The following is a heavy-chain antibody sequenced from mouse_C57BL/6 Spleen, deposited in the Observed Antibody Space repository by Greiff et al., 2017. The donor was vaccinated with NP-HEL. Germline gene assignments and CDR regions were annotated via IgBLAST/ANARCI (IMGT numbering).Heavy chain of an antibody. D-gene: IGHD2-3*01. Sequence: EVQLQESGPGLVKPSQSLSLTCSVTGYSITSGYYWNWIRQFPGNKLEWMGYISYDGSNNYNPSLKNRISITRDTSKNQFFLKLNSVTTEDTATYYCARTYDGYYGYFDYWGQGTTLTVSS. CDR2: ISYDGSN. J-gene: IGHJ2*01. CDR3: ARTYDGYYGYFDY. V-gene: IGHV3-6*01. CDR1: GYSITSGYY.